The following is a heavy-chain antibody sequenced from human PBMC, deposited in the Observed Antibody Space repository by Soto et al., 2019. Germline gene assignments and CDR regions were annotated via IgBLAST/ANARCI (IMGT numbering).Heavy chain of an antibody. CDR1: GFTFSSYG. CDR2: IWYDGSNK. J-gene: IGHJ6*03. D-gene: IGHD2-15*01. V-gene: IGHV3-33*01. Sequence: GGSLRLSCAASGFTFSSYGMHWVRQAPGKGLEWVAVIWYDGSNKYYADSVKGRFTISRDNSKNTLYLQMNSLRAEDTAVYYCARDPLYCSGGSCYSGYMDVWGKGTTVTVSS. CDR3: ARDPLYCSGGSCYSGYMDV.